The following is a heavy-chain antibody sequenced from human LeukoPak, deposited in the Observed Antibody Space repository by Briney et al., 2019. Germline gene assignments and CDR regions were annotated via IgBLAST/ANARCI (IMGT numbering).Heavy chain of an antibody. CDR2: IPYDGSNK. J-gene: IGHJ5*02. V-gene: IGHV3-30*18. CDR3: AKDLYYYDSSGYYGWFDP. CDR1: GFTFSSYG. Sequence: GRSLRLSCAASGFTFSSYGMHWVGQAPGKGLEWVAVIPYDGSNKYYADSVKGRFTISRDNSKNTLYLQMNSLRAEDTAVYYCAKDLYYYDSSGYYGWFDPWGQGTLVTVSS. D-gene: IGHD3-22*01.